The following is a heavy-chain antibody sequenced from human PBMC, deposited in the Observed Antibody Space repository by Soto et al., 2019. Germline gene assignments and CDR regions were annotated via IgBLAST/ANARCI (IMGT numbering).Heavy chain of an antibody. CDR3: ARIGHDLDLGGMDV. Sequence: SGPTLVNPTQTLTLTCTFSGFSLSTSGMCVSWIRQPPGKALEWLARIDWDDDKYYSTSLKTRLTISKDTSQNQVVLTMTNMDPVDTATYYCARIGHDLDLGGMDVWGQGTTVTVSS. D-gene: IGHD7-27*01. J-gene: IGHJ6*02. CDR2: IDWDDDK. CDR1: GFSLSTSGMC. V-gene: IGHV2-70*11.